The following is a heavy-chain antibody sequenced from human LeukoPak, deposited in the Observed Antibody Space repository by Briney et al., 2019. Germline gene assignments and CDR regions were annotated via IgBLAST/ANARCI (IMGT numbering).Heavy chain of an antibody. V-gene: IGHV3-30*02. CDR1: GFTFSNYG. D-gene: IGHD3-10*01. CDR2: IRYDGSYK. CDR3: AKDPGARYYGSGSYRRGSYFDY. J-gene: IGHJ4*02. Sequence: GGSLRLSCAASGFTFSNYGMHWVRQAPGKGLEWVAFIRYDGSYKYYAGSVKGRFTISRDNSKNTLYLQMNSLRAEDTAVYYCAKDPGARYYGSGSYRRGSYFDYWGQGTLVTVSS.